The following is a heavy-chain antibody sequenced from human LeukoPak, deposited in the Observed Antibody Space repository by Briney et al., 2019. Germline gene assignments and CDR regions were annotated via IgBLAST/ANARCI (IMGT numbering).Heavy chain of an antibody. CDR3: AKAGDRYFDWLGFS. CDR2: ISHNGGST. Sequence: GGSLRLSCSASGLTFSSYGMYWVRQAPGKGLEYVSVISHNGGSTYYADSVKGRFTISRDNSKNTLYLQMSSLRAEDTAVYYCAKAGDRYFDWLGFSWGQGTLVTVSS. CDR1: GLTFSSYG. V-gene: IGHV3-64D*06. D-gene: IGHD3-9*01. J-gene: IGHJ4*02.